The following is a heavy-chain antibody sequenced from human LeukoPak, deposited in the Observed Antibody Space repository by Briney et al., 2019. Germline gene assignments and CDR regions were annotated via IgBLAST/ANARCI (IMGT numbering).Heavy chain of an antibody. CDR2: VSSNGGST. J-gene: IGHJ4*02. V-gene: IGHV3-23*01. CDR3: TKVGMGVAAVGPPYYFDY. Sequence: GGSLRLSCAASGFTFSKYAMNWVRQAPGKGLEWVSSVSSNGGSTNYADSVEGRFTISRDNSKNTLYLQMNSLRAEDTAVYYCTKVGMGVAAVGPPYYFDYWGQGTLVTVSS. D-gene: IGHD6-13*01. CDR1: GFTFSKYA.